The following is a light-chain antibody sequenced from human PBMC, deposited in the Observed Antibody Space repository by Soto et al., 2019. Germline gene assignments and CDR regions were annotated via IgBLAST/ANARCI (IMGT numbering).Light chain of an antibody. V-gene: IGLV2-11*01. CDR3: CSYAGDFPYL. CDR2: DVS. Sequence: QSALTQPRSVSGSPGQSVTISCTGTSSDVGDYNYVSWYQQHPGKAPKLMIYDVSKRPSGVPDRFSGSKSGNTASLTISGLQAEDEADYSCCSYAGDFPYLFGTGTKVTVL. J-gene: IGLJ1*01. CDR1: SSDVGDYNY.